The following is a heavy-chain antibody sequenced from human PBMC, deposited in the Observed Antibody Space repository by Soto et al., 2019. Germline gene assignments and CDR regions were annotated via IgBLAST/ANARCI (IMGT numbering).Heavy chain of an antibody. CDR3: ARGEWLATIMPYCAY. Sequence: QVQLQESGPGLVKPSEPLSLTCTVSGGSMSSYYWSWIRQSPGKGLEWIGCIYYSGSTNYNPSLKSRVAISRDTSKDQFSLMLSSVTAADTAVYYCARGEWLATIMPYCAYWGQGTRVTVSS. CDR2: IYYSGST. V-gene: IGHV4-59*01. D-gene: IGHD5-12*01. CDR1: GGSMSSYY. J-gene: IGHJ4*02.